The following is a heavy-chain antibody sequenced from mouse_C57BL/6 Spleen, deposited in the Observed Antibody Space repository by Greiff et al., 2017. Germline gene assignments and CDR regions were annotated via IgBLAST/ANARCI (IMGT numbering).Heavy chain of an antibody. V-gene: IGHV1-26*01. CDR1: GYTFTDYY. CDR3: ARSDYYGSRRFAY. Sequence: EVKLQQSGPELVKPGASVKISCKASGYTFTDYYMNWVKQSHGKSLEWIGDINPNNGGTSYNQKFKGKATLTVDKSSSTAYMELRSLTSEDSAVYYCARSDYYGSRRFAYWGQGTLVTVSA. D-gene: IGHD1-1*01. J-gene: IGHJ3*01. CDR2: INPNNGGT.